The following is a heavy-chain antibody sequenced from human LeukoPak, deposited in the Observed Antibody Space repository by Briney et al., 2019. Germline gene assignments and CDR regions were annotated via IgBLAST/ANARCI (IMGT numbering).Heavy chain of an antibody. CDR2: IAHDGTT. J-gene: IGHJ4*02. Sequence: SETLSLTCGVSGGSIDITNYWSWVRQAPGKGLEWIGEIAHDGTTNYNPSLRSRVAMSFDRANNQFSLSLTSVTAADTAVYYCTREDRPYCPFAYWGRGVLVTVSS. D-gene: IGHD1-26*01. CDR1: GGSIDITNY. V-gene: IGHV4-4*02. CDR3: TREDRPYCPFAY.